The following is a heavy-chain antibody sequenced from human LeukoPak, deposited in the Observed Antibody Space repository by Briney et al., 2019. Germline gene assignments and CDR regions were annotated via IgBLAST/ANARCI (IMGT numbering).Heavy chain of an antibody. CDR2: IYTSGST. D-gene: IGHD6-25*01. V-gene: IGHV4-4*07. J-gene: IGHJ3*02. CDR3: ARDFAADDAFDI. Sequence: SETLSLTCAVYGGSFSGYYWSWIRQPAGKGLEWIGRIYTSGSTNYNPSLKSRVTISVDTSKNQFSLKLSSVTAADTAVYYCARDFAADDAFDIWGQGTMVTVSS. CDR1: GGSFSGYY.